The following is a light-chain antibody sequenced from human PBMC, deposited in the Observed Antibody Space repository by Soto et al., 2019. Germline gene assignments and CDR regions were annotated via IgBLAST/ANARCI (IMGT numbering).Light chain of an antibody. Sequence: EIVLTQSPGTLSLSPGERATLSCRASQSVSSSYLAWYQQKPGQAPRLLIYDASSRATGVPARFSGSGSGTEFTLTISRLQSEDFAVYYCQQYSSGPPLTFGGGTKVDIK. CDR1: QSVSSSY. J-gene: IGKJ4*01. CDR2: DAS. CDR3: QQYSSGPPLT. V-gene: IGKV3-15*01.